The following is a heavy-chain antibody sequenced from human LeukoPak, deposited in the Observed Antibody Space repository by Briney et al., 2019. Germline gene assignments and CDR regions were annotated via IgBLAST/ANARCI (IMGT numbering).Heavy chain of an antibody. J-gene: IGHJ4*02. CDR1: GFTFSSYA. Sequence: GGSLRLSCAASGFTFSSYAMSWVRQAPGKGLEWVSAISGSGGSTYYADSVKGRFTISRDNAKNSLYLQMNSLRAEDTAVYYCARGYGGATLIFYWGQGTLVTVSS. CDR3: ARGYGGATLIFY. V-gene: IGHV3-23*01. D-gene: IGHD1-26*01. CDR2: ISGSGGST.